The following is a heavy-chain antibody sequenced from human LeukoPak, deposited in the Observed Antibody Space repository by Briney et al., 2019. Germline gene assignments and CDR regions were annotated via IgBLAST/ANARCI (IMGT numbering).Heavy chain of an antibody. V-gene: IGHV5-51*01. D-gene: IGHD2-2*01. CDR2: IYPGDSDT. CDR1: GYSFTTYW. J-gene: IGHJ4*02. CDR3: ARGYCSTTRCYYFDL. Sequence: GESLKISCKGSGYSFTTYWIGWVRQMPGKGLEWMGIIYPGDSDTRYSPSFQGQVTISADKSISTAYLQWSSLKASDTAMCYCARGYCSTTRCYYFDLWGQGTLVTVSS.